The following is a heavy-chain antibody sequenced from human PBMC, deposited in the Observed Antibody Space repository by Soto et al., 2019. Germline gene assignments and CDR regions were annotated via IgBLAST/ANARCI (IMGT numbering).Heavy chain of an antibody. CDR2: IWYDGSNK. CDR3: AREGCSGGSCYPIGE. CDR1: GFTFSSYG. D-gene: IGHD2-15*01. Sequence: QVQLVESGGGVVQPGRSLRLSCAASGFTFSSYGMHWVRQAPGKGLEWVAVIWYDGSNKYYADSVKGRFTISRDNSKNTLNLQRNSLRAEDTAVYYWAREGCSGGSCYPIGEWGQGTLVTVSS. V-gene: IGHV3-33*01. J-gene: IGHJ4*02.